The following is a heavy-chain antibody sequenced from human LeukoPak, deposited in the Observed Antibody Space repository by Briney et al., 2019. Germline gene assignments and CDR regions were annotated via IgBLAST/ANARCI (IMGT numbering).Heavy chain of an antibody. Sequence: ASVKVSCKASGYTFTGYYMHWVRQAPGQGLEWMGWINPNSGGTNYAQKFQGRVTMTRDTSISTAYMELSRLRSDDTAVYYCARVFVAAAGGAYFDPWGRGTLVTVSS. J-gene: IGHJ2*01. CDR1: GYTFTGYY. CDR3: ARVFVAAAGGAYFDP. V-gene: IGHV1-2*02. D-gene: IGHD6-13*01. CDR2: INPNSGGT.